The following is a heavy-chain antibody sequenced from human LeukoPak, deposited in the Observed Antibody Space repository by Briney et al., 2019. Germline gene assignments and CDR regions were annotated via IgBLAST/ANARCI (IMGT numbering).Heavy chain of an antibody. D-gene: IGHD3-22*01. CDR2: IYYSGST. J-gene: IGHJ4*02. CDR3: ARRMGYYYDSSGYYYIFDY. Sequence: SETLSLTCAVYGGSFSGYYWSWIRQPPGKGLEWIGYIYYSGSTNCNPSLKSRVTISVDTSKNQLSLKLSSVTAADTAVYYCARRMGYYYDSSGYYYIFDYWGQGTLVTVSS. V-gene: IGHV4-59*01. CDR1: GGSFSGYY.